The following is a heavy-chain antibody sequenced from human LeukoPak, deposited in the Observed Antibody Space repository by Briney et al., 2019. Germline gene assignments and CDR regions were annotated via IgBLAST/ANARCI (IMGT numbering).Heavy chain of an antibody. J-gene: IGHJ4*02. Sequence: GWINPNSGGTNYAQKFQGRVTMTRDTSISTAYMELSRLRSDDTAVYYCARGGAIAVAGTGYWGQGTLVTVSS. CDR2: INPNSGGT. V-gene: IGHV1-2*02. CDR3: ARGGAIAVAGTGY. D-gene: IGHD6-19*01.